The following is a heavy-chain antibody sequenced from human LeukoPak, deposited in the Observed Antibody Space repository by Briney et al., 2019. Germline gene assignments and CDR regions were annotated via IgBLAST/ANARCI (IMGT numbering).Heavy chain of an antibody. CDR1: GGSISSYY. J-gene: IGHJ5*02. CDR3: ARDIASIAAAGTVWFDP. CDR2: IYTSGST. V-gene: IGHV4-4*07. D-gene: IGHD6-13*01. Sequence: PSETLSLTCTVSGGSISSYYWSWIRQPAGKGLEWIGRIYTSGSTNYNPSLKSRVTMSVDTSKNQFSLKLSSVTAADTAVYYCARDIASIAAAGTVWFDPWGQGTLVTVSS.